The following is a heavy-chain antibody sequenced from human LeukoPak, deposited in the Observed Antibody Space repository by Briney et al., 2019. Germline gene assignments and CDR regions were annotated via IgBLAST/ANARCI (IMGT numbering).Heavy chain of an antibody. CDR2: IYYSGST. CDR3: ARGSWTYYYGMDV. D-gene: IGHD2-15*01. Sequence: SETLSLTCTGSGGSISSYYWSWIRQPPGKGLEGIGYIYYSGSTNYNPSLKSRVTISVDTSKNQFSLKLSSVTAADTAVYYCARGSWTYYYGMDVWGQGTTVTVSS. J-gene: IGHJ6*02. V-gene: IGHV4-59*01. CDR1: GGSISSYY.